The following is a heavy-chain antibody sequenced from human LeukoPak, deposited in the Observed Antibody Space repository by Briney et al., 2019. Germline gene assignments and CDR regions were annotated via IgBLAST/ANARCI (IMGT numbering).Heavy chain of an antibody. Sequence: GGSLRLSCAASGFTFSSYSMNWVRQAPGKGLEWVSYISSSSSTIYYADSVKGRFTISRDNAKNSLYLQMNSLRAEDTAVYYCARAVGSGSYYYYYMDVWGKGTTVTVSS. CDR1: GFTFSSYS. J-gene: IGHJ6*03. CDR3: ARAVGSGSYYYYYMDV. D-gene: IGHD1-26*01. CDR2: ISSSSSTI. V-gene: IGHV3-48*01.